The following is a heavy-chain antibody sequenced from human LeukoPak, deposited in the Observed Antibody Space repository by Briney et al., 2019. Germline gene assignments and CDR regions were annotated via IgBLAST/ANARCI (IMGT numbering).Heavy chain of an antibody. CDR3: ARGTLWFGLGHLDY. Sequence: GGSLRLSCAASGFTFSSYAMQWVRQAPGKGLEWVAVISYDGSNKYYADSVKGRFTISRDNSKNTLYLQMNSLRAEDTAVYYCARGTLWFGLGHLDYWGQGTLVTVSS. CDR2: ISYDGSNK. D-gene: IGHD3-10*01. CDR1: GFTFSSYA. V-gene: IGHV3-30*04. J-gene: IGHJ4*02.